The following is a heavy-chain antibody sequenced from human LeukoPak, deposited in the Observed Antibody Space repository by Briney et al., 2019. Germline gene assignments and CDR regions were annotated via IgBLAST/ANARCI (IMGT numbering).Heavy chain of an antibody. CDR1: GITFRSYG. CDR3: AKGARGDTVTSIVGLNWFDP. Sequence: GGSLRLSCAASGITFRSYGMHWVRQAPGKGLEWVAVISYDGSHKYYADSVKGRFSISRDNSKNTLYLQMNSLRADDTAVYYCAKGARGDTVTSIVGLNWFDPWGQGTLVTVSS. V-gene: IGHV3-30*18. CDR2: ISYDGSHK. D-gene: IGHD4-17*01. J-gene: IGHJ5*02.